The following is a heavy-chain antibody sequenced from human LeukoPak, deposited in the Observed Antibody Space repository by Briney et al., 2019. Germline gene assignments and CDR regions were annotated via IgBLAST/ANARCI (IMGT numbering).Heavy chain of an antibody. V-gene: IGHV4-59*08. D-gene: IGHD3-16*02. J-gene: IGHJ4*02. Sequence: SETLSLTCTVSGGSISSYYWSWIRQPPGKGLEWIGYIYYSGSTNYNPSLKSRVTISVDTSKNQFSLKLSSVTAADTAVYYCAKLWGDYIWGSYRDDYWGQGTLVTVSS. CDR3: AKLWGDYIWGSYRDDY. CDR2: IYYSGST. CDR1: GGSISSYY.